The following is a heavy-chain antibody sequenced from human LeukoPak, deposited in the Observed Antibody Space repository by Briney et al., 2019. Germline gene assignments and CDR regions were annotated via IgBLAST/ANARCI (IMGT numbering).Heavy chain of an antibody. CDR1: GGSISSYY. Sequence: PSETLSLTCTVSGGSISSYYWSWIRQPPGGGLEWIGYISYSWSTNYNPSLKSRVTISVDPSKNQFSLKLRSVTAADTAVYYCARDRGNSGAAYFDYWGQGTLVTVSS. CDR2: ISYSWST. D-gene: IGHD4-23*01. V-gene: IGHV4-59*01. CDR3: ARDRGNSGAAYFDY. J-gene: IGHJ4*02.